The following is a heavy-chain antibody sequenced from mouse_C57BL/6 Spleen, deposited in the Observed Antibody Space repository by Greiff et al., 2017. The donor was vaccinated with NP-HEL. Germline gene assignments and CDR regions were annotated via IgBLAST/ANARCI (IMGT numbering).Heavy chain of an antibody. CDR3: ARSFYYDPFAY. CDR1: GYTFTDYY. D-gene: IGHD2-4*01. V-gene: IGHV1-26*01. J-gene: IGHJ3*01. CDR2: INPNNGGT. Sequence: EVQLQQSGPELVKPGASVKISCKASGYTFTDYYMNWVKQSHGKSLEWIGDINPNNGGTSYNQKFKGKATLTVDKSSSTAYMELRSLTSEDSAVYYCARSFYYDPFAYWGQGTLVTVSA.